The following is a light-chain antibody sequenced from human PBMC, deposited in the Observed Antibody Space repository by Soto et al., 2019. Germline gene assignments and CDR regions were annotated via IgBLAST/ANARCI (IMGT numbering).Light chain of an antibody. CDR1: SSDVGGYNY. CDR2: EVS. V-gene: IGLV2-14*01. Sequence: QSVLTQPASVSGPPGQSTTISCTGTSSDVGGYNYVSWYQHYPGKAPKLMIYEVSNRPSGVSNRFSGSKSGNTASLTISGLQTEDEADYYCTSYTSSSTRVFGTGTKVTVL. CDR3: TSYTSSSTRV. J-gene: IGLJ1*01.